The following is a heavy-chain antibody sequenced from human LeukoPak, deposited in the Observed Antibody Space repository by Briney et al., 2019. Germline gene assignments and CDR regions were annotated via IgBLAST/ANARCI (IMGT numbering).Heavy chain of an antibody. CDR3: AKDSSGGSSLYYYGMDV. J-gene: IGHJ6*02. CDR2: ISWNSGSI. V-gene: IGHV3-9*01. Sequence: GGSLRLSCAASGFTFDDYAMHWARQAPGKGLEWVSGISWNSGSIGYADSVKGRFTNSRDNATNSLYLQMNSLRAEDTALYYCAKDSSGGSSLYYYGMDVWGQGTTVTVSS. CDR1: GFTFDDYA. D-gene: IGHD3-10*01.